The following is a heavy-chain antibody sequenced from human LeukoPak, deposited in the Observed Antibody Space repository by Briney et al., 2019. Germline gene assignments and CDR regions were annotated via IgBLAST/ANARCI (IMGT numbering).Heavy chain of an antibody. CDR3: AKSPRYSSSSGFDY. CDR2: ISGSGGST. J-gene: IGHJ4*02. D-gene: IGHD6-6*01. Sequence: GESLRLSCAASGFTFSSYAMSWVRQAPGKGLEWVSAISGSGGSTYYADSVKGRFTISRDNSKNTLYLQMNSLRAEDTAVYYCAKSPRYSSSSGFDYWGQGTLVTVSS. CDR1: GFTFSSYA. V-gene: IGHV3-23*01.